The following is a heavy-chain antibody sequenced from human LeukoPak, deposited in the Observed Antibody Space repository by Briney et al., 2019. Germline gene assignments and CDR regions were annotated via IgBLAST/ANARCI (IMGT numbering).Heavy chain of an antibody. J-gene: IGHJ4*02. CDR1: GFTFSSYW. Sequence: GGSLRLSCAASGFTFSSYWMHWVRQAPGKGLEWVSSISSSSSYIYYADSVKGRFTISRDNAKNSLYLQMNSLRAEDTAVYYCARTIAAARADYWGQGTLVTVSS. CDR2: ISSSSSYI. V-gene: IGHV3-21*01. CDR3: ARTIAAARADY. D-gene: IGHD6-13*01.